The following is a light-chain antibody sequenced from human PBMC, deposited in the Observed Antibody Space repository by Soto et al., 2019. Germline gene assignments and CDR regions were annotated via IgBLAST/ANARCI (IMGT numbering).Light chain of an antibody. CDR1: SSNIGSKY. V-gene: IGLV1-47*01. CDR2: RDN. J-gene: IGLJ3*02. CDR3: CSYADSHTFGV. Sequence: QAVVTQPPAASGTPGQRVTISCSGSSSNIGSKYVSWYQQPPGAAPKLLIYRDNQRPSGVPDRFSGYKSGTSASLAISGLRAEDEADYYCCSYADSHTFGVFGGGTKLTVL.